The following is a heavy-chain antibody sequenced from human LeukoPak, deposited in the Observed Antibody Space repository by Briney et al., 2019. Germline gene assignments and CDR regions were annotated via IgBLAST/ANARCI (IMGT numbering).Heavy chain of an antibody. V-gene: IGHV3-30-3*01. CDR1: GFTFSSYA. CDR3: AREPGGWYERSFDY. CDR2: ISYDGSNK. J-gene: IGHJ4*02. D-gene: IGHD6-19*01. Sequence: PGGSLRLSCAASGFTFSSYAMHWVRQAPGKGLEWVAVISYDGSNKYYADSVKGRFTISRDNSKNTLYLQMNSLRAEDTAVYYCAREPGGWYERSFDYWGQGTLVTVSS.